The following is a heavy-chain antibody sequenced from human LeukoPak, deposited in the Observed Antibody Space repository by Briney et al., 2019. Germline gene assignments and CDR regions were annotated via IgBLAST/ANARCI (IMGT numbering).Heavy chain of an antibody. CDR2: IYHSGST. V-gene: IGHV4-38-2*01. CDR3: TRQARRDLAGY. J-gene: IGHJ4*02. CDR1: GYSISSGHY. Sequence: SETLSLTCAVSGYSISSGHYWGWIRQPPGKGLEWIGSIYHSGSTYYNPSLKSRVTISVDTSKNQFSLKLSSVTAADTAVYYCTRQARRDLAGYWGQGILVTVSS. D-gene: IGHD2-21*01.